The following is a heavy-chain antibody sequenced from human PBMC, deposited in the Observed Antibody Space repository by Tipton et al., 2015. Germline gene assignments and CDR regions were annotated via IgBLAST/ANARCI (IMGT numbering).Heavy chain of an antibody. D-gene: IGHD2-8*01. CDR2: ISPSSRYI. J-gene: IGHJ6*02. Sequence: SLRLSCAASGFTFSADSMHWVRQAPGKGLEWVASISPSSRYIYYGDSVKGRFTISRENAKNSLYLQMNSLRAEDTAVYYCARAAELGLYCMDVWGQGTTVTVSS. V-gene: IGHV3-21*04. CDR3: ARAAELGLYCMDV. CDR1: GFTFSADS.